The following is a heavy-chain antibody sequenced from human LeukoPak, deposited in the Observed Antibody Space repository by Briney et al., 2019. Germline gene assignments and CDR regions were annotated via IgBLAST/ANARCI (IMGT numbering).Heavy chain of an antibody. CDR3: AKGSPYYYDA. V-gene: IGHV3-9*01. CDR1: GFTFYDYV. CDR2: ITWNSANI. Sequence: GRSLRPSCAASGFTFYDYVMHWVRQAPGKGLEWVSCITWNSANIGYADSVKGRFTISRDNAKNSLYLQMNSLRPEDTAIYYCAKGSPYYYDAWGQGTLVTVSS. J-gene: IGHJ4*02.